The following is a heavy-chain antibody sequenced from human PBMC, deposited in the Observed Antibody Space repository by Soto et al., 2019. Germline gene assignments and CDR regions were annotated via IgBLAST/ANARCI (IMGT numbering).Heavy chain of an antibody. V-gene: IGHV3-23*01. J-gene: IGHJ2*01. CDR2: ISGSGGST. D-gene: IGHD4-17*01. CDR1: GFTFSSYA. CDR3: ARDRATVTPSGVYWYFDL. Sequence: EVQLLESGGGLVQPGGSLRLSCAASGFTFSSYAMSWVRQAPGKGLEWVSAISGSGGSTSYAQKFQGRVTMTRDTFTSTVYMELSSLRSEDTAVYYCARDRATVTPSGVYWYFDLWGRGTLVTVSS.